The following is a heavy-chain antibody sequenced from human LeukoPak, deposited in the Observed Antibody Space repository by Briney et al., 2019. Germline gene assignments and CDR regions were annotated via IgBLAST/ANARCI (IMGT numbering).Heavy chain of an antibody. J-gene: IGHJ4*02. CDR1: GGSFSGYY. D-gene: IGHD1-26*01. CDR3: ARAPIVGASPYYFDY. V-gene: IGHV4-34*01. CDR2: ISHSGST. Sequence: PSETLSLTCAVYGGSFSGYYWSWIRQPPGKGLEWIGEISHSGSTNYNPSLKSRVTISVDTSKNQFSLKLSSVTAADTAVYYCARAPIVGASPYYFDYWGQGTLVTVSS.